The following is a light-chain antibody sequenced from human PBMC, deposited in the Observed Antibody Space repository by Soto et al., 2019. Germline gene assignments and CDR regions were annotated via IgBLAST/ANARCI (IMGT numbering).Light chain of an antibody. V-gene: IGKV1-5*03. CDR1: QSISSW. CDR2: KAS. CDR3: QQSFSTLPYT. J-gene: IGKJ2*01. Sequence: DIQMTQSPSILSASVGDRVTITCRASQSISSWLAWYQQKPGKAPNLLIYKASHLENGVPSRFSGSGSGTDFTLTISSLQPEDFATYYCQQSFSTLPYTFGQGTKLEIK.